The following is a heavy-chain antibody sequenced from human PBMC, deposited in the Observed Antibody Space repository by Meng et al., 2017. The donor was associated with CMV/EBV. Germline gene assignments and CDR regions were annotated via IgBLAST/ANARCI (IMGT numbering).Heavy chain of an antibody. CDR3: ASLAGDY. CDR1: GGSISSSSFY. J-gene: IGHJ4*02. D-gene: IGHD3-10*01. Sequence: QLRRQESGPVRGKRSATLCLTCTVSGGSISSSSFYWGWIRQPPGKGLEWIGSIYYSGRTYYNPSLKSRVTISVDTSKNQFSLKLSSVTAADTAVYYCASLAGDYWGQGTLVTASS. CDR2: IYYSGRT. V-gene: IGHV4-39*07.